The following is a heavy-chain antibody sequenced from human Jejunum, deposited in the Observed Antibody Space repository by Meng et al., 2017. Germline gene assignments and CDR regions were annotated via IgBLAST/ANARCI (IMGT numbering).Heavy chain of an antibody. CDR2: MYYSGGT. CDR3: ARSFWNYYYIDY. J-gene: IGHJ4*02. D-gene: IGHD3-3*01. Sequence: HLQLQESGPGLVKPAEALSITCTVSGDSISSSSYYWGWIRQPPGKGLEWIGSMYYSGGTYYNPSLKSRVTISVDASKNQFSLKLSSVTAADTAVYYCARSFWNYYYIDYWGQGALVTVSS. CDR1: GDSISSSSYY. V-gene: IGHV4-39*01.